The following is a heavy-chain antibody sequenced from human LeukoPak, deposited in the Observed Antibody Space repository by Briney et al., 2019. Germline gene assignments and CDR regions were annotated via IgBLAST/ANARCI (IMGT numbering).Heavy chain of an antibody. CDR3: AREQGLGTYYDILTGSLGDYYGMDV. CDR2: ISAYNGNT. CDR1: GYTFIGYY. V-gene: IGHV1-18*04. J-gene: IGHJ6*02. Sequence: GVSVKVSCKASGYTFIGYYLHWVRQAPGQGLEWMGWISAYNGNTNYAQKLQGRVTMTTDTSTSTAYMELRSLRSDDTAVYYCAREQGLGTYYDILTGSLGDYYGMDVWGQGTTVTVSS. D-gene: IGHD3-9*01.